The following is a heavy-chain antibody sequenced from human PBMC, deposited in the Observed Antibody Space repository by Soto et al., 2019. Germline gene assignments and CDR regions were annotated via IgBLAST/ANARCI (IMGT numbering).Heavy chain of an antibody. CDR1: GGSVSTGVHY. V-gene: IGHV4-61*08. D-gene: IGHD6-13*01. Sequence: QVQLQESGPGLVKPSETLSLTCTVSVSGGSVSTGVHYWSWIRQPPGKGLEWIGYIYYSGSTNFNPTLTRRVTISVDTSKNQFSLKLTSVTAADPAVYYCARGYYTSWYWFDRWGRGTLVTVSS. CDR2: IYYSGST. CDR3: ARGYYTSWYWFDR. J-gene: IGHJ2*01.